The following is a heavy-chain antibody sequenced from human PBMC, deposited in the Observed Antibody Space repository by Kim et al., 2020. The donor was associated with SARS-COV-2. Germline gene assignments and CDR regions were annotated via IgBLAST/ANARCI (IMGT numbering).Heavy chain of an antibody. D-gene: IGHD2-15*01. CDR2: IYYSGST. CDR3: ARYATPWFYYYYGMDV. Sequence: ETLSLTCTVSGGSISSYYWSWIRQPPGKGLEWIGYIYYSGSTNYNPSLKSRVTISVDTSKNQFSLKLSSVTAADTAVYYCARYATPWFYYYYGMDVWGQGTTVTVSS. V-gene: IGHV4-59*01. CDR1: GGSISSYY. J-gene: IGHJ6*02.